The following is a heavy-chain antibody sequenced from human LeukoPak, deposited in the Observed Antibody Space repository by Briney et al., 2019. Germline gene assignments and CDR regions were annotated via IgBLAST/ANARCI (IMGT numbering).Heavy chain of an antibody. CDR3: ASRGVAGTTREDYYYYYYMDV. CDR1: GGTFSSYA. J-gene: IGHJ6*03. CDR2: IIPIFDTA. Sequence: SVKVSCKASGGTFSSYAISWVRQAPGQGLEWMGGIIPIFDTADYAQNFQGRITITANKSTSTAYMELSSLRSEDTAVYYCASRGVAGTTREDYYYYYYMDVWGKGTTVTISS. V-gene: IGHV1-69*06. D-gene: IGHD6-19*01.